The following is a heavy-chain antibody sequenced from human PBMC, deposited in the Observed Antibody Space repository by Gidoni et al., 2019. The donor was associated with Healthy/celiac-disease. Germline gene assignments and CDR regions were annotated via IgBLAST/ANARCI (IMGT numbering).Heavy chain of an antibody. CDR1: GFTFDDYA. CDR3: AKGGGYCSGGSCYSWYYFDY. Sequence: EVQLVESGGGLVQPGRSLRLSCAASGFTFDDYAMHWVRQAPGKGLEWVSGISWNSGSIGYADSVKGRFTISRDNAKNSLYLQMNSLRAEDTALYYCAKGGGYCSGGSCYSWYYFDYWGQGTLVTVSS. CDR2: ISWNSGSI. J-gene: IGHJ4*02. D-gene: IGHD2-15*01. V-gene: IGHV3-9*01.